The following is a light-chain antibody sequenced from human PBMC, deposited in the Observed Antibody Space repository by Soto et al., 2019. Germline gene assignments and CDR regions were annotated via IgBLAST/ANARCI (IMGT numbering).Light chain of an antibody. CDR3: IQDYNXPWT. V-gene: IGKV1-6*01. J-gene: IGKJ1*01. CDR2: AAS. Sequence: AIQMTQSPSSLSASVGDRVTITLRASQGIRSYLGWYQQKPGKEPKLLIYAASSLQSWVPSRLSGSGSGTDFTLTISSLQPEDFATYYCIQDYNXPWTCGQGTKV. CDR1: QGIRSY.